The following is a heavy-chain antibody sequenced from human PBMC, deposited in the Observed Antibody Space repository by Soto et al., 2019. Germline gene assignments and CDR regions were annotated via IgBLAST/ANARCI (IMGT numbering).Heavy chain of an antibody. J-gene: IGHJ4*02. CDR3: AKVAPSISILWGSGH. D-gene: IGHD2-21*01. CDR1: GGNISNYG. CDR2: ISHDGNKE. Sequence: WVPMRLSCTASGGNISNYGIHRVSKKTGKGLEWVAVISHDGNKEYYADSVKGRFTVSRDNSKKTVYLQMNSLRAEDTAMYYCAKVAPSISILWGSGHWGPGTLVTVSS. V-gene: IGHV3-30*18.